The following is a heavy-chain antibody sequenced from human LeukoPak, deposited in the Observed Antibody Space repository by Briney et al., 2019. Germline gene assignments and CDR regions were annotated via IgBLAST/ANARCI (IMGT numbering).Heavy chain of an antibody. CDR1: GGSISSGDYY. Sequence: SETLSLTCTVSGGSISSGDYYWGWIRQPPGKGLEWIGYIYYSGSTYYNPSLKSRVTISVDTSKNQFSLKLSSVTAADTAVYYCARFERGYSDSEGIDYWGQGTLVTVSS. CDR2: IYYSGST. D-gene: IGHD5-12*01. J-gene: IGHJ4*02. V-gene: IGHV4-30-4*01. CDR3: ARFERGYSDSEGIDY.